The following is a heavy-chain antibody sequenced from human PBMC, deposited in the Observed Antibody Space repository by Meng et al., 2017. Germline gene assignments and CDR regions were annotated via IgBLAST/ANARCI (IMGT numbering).Heavy chain of an antibody. CDR3: ARRDGYCSGGSCFFWFDP. CDR1: GGTFSSYA. D-gene: IGHD2-15*01. V-gene: IGHV1-69*06. Sequence: ELKKPGSSVKVSCKASGGTFSSYAISWVRQAPGQGLEWMGGIIPIFGTANYAQKFQGRVTITADKSTSTAYMELSSLRSEDTAVYYCARRDGYCSGGSCFFWFDPWGQGTLVTVSS. CDR2: IIPIFGTA. J-gene: IGHJ5*02.